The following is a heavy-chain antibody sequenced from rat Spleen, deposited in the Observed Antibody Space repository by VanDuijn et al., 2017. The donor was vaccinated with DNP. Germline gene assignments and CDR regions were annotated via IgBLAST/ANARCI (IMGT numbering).Heavy chain of an antibody. CDR3: AKDRSGGYAMDA. J-gene: IGHJ4*01. CDR1: GFTFSNYW. V-gene: IGHV5-58*01. Sequence: EVQLVETGRGLVQPGRSLKLSCVTSGFTFSNYWMYWIRQAPGKGLEWVASINTDGGNTYYPDSVKGRFTISRDNAENTVYLQMNRLRSEDTATYCCAKDRSGGYAMDAWGQGTSVTVSS. D-gene: IGHD1-11*01. CDR2: INTDGGNT.